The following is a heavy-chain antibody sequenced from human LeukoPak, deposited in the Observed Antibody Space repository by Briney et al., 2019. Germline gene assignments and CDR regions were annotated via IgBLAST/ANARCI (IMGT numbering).Heavy chain of an antibody. CDR3: ARGEVMADAFDI. CDR1: GFTFSSYS. CDR2: ISSSSSYI. J-gene: IGHJ3*02. D-gene: IGHD2-21*01. Sequence: GGSLRLSCAASGFTFSSYSMNWVRQAPGKGLEWVSSISSSSSYIYYADSVKGRFTISRGNAKNSLYLQMNSLRAEDTAVYYCARGEVMADAFDIWGQGTMVTVSS. V-gene: IGHV3-21*01.